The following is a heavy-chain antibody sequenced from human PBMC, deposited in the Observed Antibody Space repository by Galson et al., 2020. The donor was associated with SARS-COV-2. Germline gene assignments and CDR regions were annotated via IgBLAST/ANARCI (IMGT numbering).Heavy chain of an antibody. CDR2: IYPGDSDT. CDR3: ARLGGSSWTNYYYYDYMDV. CDR1: GYSFTSYW. Sequence: GESLKISCKGSGYSFTSYWIGWVRQMPGKGLEWMGIIYPGDSDTRYSPSFQGQVTISADKSISTAYLQWSSLKASDTAMYYCARLGGSSWTNYYYYDYMDVWGKGTTVTVSS. D-gene: IGHD6-13*01. J-gene: IGHJ6*03. V-gene: IGHV5-51*01.